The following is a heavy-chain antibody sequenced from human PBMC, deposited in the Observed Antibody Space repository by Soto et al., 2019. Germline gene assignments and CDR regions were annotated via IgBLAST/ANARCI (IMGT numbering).Heavy chain of an antibody. CDR2: ISGSGGST. D-gene: IGHD2-2*01. J-gene: IGHJ6*02. Sequence: EVQLLESGGGLVQPGGSLRLSCAASGFTFSSYAMSWVRQAPGKGLEWVSAISGSGGSTYYADSVKGRFIISRDNAKNSLHLQMTRLRGDDTAVYYCAKDKGYWSSTSCANHYYYYYYGMDVWGQATTVTVFS. V-gene: IGHV3-23*01. CDR1: GFTFSSYA. CDR3: AKDKGYWSSTSCANHYYYYYYGMDV.